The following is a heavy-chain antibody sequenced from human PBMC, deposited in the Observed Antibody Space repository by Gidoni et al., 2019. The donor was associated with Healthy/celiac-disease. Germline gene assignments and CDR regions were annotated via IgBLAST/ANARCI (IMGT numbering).Heavy chain of an antibody. CDR2: IWYDGSNK. CDR1: GFTFSSYG. V-gene: IGHV3-33*01. Sequence: QVQLVESGGGVVQPGRSLRLSCAASGFTFSSYGMHWVRQAPGKGLEWVAVIWYDGSNKYYADSVKGRFTISRDNSKNTLYLQMNSLRAEDTAVYYCARAGWATRPRGYYMDVWGKGTTVTVSS. J-gene: IGHJ6*03. D-gene: IGHD5-12*01. CDR3: ARAGWATRPRGYYMDV.